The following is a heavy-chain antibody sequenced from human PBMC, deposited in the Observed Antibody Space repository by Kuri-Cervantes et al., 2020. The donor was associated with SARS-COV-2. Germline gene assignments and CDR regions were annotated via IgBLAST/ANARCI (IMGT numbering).Heavy chain of an antibody. CDR2: IYHSGST. V-gene: IGHV4-59*12. D-gene: IGHD2-2*02. Sequence: SETLSLTCTVSGGSISTYYWSWIRQPPGKGLEWIGYIYHSGSTYYNPSLKSRVTISVDRSKNQFSLKLSSVTAADTAVYYCARDRGAYCSSTSCYKYFQHWGQGTLVTVSS. J-gene: IGHJ1*01. CDR1: GGSISTYY. CDR3: ARDRGAYCSSTSCYKYFQH.